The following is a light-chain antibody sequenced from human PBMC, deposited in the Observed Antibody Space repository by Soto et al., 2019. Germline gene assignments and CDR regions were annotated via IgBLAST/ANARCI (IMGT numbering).Light chain of an antibody. CDR3: QQSYSVPRT. J-gene: IGKJ1*01. V-gene: IGKV1-39*01. CDR1: QSISSH. CDR2: AAS. Sequence: DIQMTQSPSSLSASVGDRVTITCRASQSISSHLNWYQRKPGKAPNVLIYAASTLQSGVPTRFSGSGSGTDFTLTISSLQPEDFATYYCQQSYSVPRTFGLGTKVDIK.